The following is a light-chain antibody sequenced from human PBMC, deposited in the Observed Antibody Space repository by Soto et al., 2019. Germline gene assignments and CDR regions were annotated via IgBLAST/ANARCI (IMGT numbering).Light chain of an antibody. J-gene: IGLJ1*01. CDR1: SSDVGGYNY. CDR2: DAS. V-gene: IGLV2-14*01. Sequence: QSALTQPASVSGSPGQSITISCTGTSSDVGGYNYVSWYQQHPGKAPKLMIYDASNRPSGVSNRFSGSKSDNTASLTISGLQAEDEADYYCSSYTSSSTLGVFGTGTKLTVL. CDR3: SSYTSSSTLGV.